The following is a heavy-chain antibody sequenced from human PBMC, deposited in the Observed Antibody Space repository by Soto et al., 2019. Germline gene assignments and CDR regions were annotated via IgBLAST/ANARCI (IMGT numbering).Heavy chain of an antibody. Sequence: GWSLRLACAASGFTFSNYAMHWVRQAPGKGLEWVAVISYDGSNKYYADSVKGRFTISRDNSQNTLYLQMNSPTAEDTADYYCARRPTPCYFDYWGQGTLVTVSS. CDR1: GFTFSNYA. J-gene: IGHJ4*02. CDR3: ARRPTPCYFDY. CDR2: ISYDGSNK. V-gene: IGHV3-30-3*01.